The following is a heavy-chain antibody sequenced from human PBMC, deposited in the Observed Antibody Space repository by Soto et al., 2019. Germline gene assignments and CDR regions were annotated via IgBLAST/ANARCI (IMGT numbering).Heavy chain of an antibody. CDR1: GFTFDDYA. V-gene: IGHV3-9*01. D-gene: IGHD2-2*01. CDR2: ISWNSGSI. CDR3: AKDPSNGYCSSTSCYGSPYPYYYYYYMDV. J-gene: IGHJ6*03. Sequence: EVQLVESGGGLVQPGRPLRLSCAASGFTFDDYAMHWVRQAPGKGLEWVSGISWNSGSIGYADSVKGRFTISRDNAKNSLYLQMNSLRAEDTALYYCAKDPSNGYCSSTSCYGSPYPYYYYYYMDVWGKGTTVTVSS.